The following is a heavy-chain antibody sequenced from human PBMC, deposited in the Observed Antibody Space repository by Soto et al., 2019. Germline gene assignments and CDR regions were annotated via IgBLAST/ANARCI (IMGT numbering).Heavy chain of an antibody. Sequence: GGSLRLSCAASGFTVSSNYMSWVRQAPGKGLEWVAVISYDGSNKYYADSVKGRFTISRDNSKNTLYLQMNSLRLEDTAVYYCARPLWRDDYNWGYFDLWGRGTLVTVSS. D-gene: IGHD4-4*01. V-gene: IGHV3-30-3*01. J-gene: IGHJ2*01. CDR2: ISYDGSNK. CDR3: ARPLWRDDYNWGYFDL. CDR1: GFTVSSNY.